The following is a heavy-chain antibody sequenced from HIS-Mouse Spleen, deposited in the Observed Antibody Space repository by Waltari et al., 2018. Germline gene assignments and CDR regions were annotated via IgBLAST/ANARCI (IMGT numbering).Heavy chain of an antibody. CDR1: GYTFTGYY. D-gene: IGHD7-27*01. V-gene: IGHV1-2*02. Sequence: QVQLVQSGAEVKKPGASVKVSCKASGYTFTGYYMHWVRQAPGQGLEWMGWINPNSGGTNYAQKLQGMVTMTRDTSISTAYMELSRLRSDDTAVYYCARDQGTGEWYFDLWGRGTLVTVSS. CDR3: ARDQGTGEWYFDL. J-gene: IGHJ2*01. CDR2: INPNSGGT.